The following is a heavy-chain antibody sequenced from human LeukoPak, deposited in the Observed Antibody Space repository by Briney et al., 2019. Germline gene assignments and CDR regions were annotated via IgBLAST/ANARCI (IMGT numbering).Heavy chain of an antibody. CDR3: ARSKNHDLTWGLDY. J-gene: IGHJ4*02. Sequence: SETLSLTCTVSGYSISSGYYWSWIRQPPGKGLEWIGYIYNSGSTNYNPSLKSRVTISGDTSKNQFSLKLSSVTAADTAVYYCARSKNHDLTWGLDYWGQGTLVTVSS. CDR1: GYSISSGYY. CDR2: IYNSGST. D-gene: IGHD1-14*01. V-gene: IGHV4-61*01.